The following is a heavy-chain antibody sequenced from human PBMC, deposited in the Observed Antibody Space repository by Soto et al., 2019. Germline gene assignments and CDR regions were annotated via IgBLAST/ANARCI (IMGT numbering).Heavy chain of an antibody. CDR3: ARVGSESSNDREYNWFDP. CDR1: GGTFSSYA. CDR2: IIPIFGTA. J-gene: IGHJ5*02. Sequence: GAPVKVSCKASGGTFSSYAISWVRQAPGQGLEWMGGIIPIFGTANYAQKFQGRVTITADESTSTAYMELSSLRSEDTAVYYCARVGSESSNDREYNWFDPWGQGTLVTVSS. V-gene: IGHV1-69*13. D-gene: IGHD4-4*01.